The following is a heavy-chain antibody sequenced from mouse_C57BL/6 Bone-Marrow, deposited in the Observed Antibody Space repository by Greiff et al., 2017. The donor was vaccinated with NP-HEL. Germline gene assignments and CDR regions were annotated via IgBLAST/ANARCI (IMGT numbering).Heavy chain of an antibody. CDR2: ISDGGSYT. V-gene: IGHV5-4*01. CDR3: ARDRVIYYYGSSYAWFAY. CDR1: GFTFSSYA. D-gene: IGHD1-1*01. J-gene: IGHJ3*01. Sequence: EVQLQESGGGLVKPGGSLKLSCAASGFTFSSYAMSWVRQTPEKRLEWVATISDGGSYTYYPDNVKGRFTISRDNAKNNLYLQMSHLKSEDTAMYYCARDRVIYYYGSSYAWFAYWGQGTLVTVSA.